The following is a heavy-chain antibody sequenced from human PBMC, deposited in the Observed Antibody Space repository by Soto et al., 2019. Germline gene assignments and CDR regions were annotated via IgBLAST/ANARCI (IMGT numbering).Heavy chain of an antibody. D-gene: IGHD3-22*01. V-gene: IGHV4-59*01. J-gene: IGHJ6*02. CDR2: IYYSGST. Sequence: SETLSLTCTVSGGSISSYYWSWIRQPPGKGLEWIGYIYYSGSTNYNPSLKSRVTISVDTSKNQFSLKLSSVTAADTAVYYCARASFTTIPLDVWGQGTTVTVSS. CDR3: ARASFTTIPLDV. CDR1: GGSISSYY.